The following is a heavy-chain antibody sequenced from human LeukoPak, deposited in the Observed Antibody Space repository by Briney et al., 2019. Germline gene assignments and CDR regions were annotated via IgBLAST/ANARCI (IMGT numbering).Heavy chain of an antibody. V-gene: IGHV3-7*03. CDR2: IKEDGSEK. CDR1: GFTFSSYW. CDR3: ARGRYCSSTSCYSFGGYYFDY. D-gene: IGHD2-2*02. J-gene: IGHJ4*02. Sequence: PGGSLRLSCAASGFTFSSYWMNWVRQAPGKGLEWVANIKEDGSEKYYVDSVKGRFTISRNNAKNSLYLQMNSLRAEDTALYYCARGRYCSSTSCYSFGGYYFDYWGQGTLVTVSS.